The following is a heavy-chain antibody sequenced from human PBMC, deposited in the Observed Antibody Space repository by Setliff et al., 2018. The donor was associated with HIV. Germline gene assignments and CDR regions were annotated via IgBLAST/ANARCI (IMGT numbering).Heavy chain of an antibody. D-gene: IGHD3-10*01. Sequence: KPSETLSLTCAVSNGSISSGVSYWSWIRQLPGKGLEWIGHISYTGSTYYNPSLKSRLTISVDRSKNQFSLELYSVTSADTAVYYCATHYGSGSYYNYWGQGMLVTVSS. V-gene: IGHV4-31*11. CDR1: NGSISSGVSY. CDR2: ISYTGST. J-gene: IGHJ4*02. CDR3: ATHYGSGSYYNY.